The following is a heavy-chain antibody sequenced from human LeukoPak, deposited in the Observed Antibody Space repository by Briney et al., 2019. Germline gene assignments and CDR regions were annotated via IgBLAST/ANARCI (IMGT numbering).Heavy chain of an antibody. D-gene: IGHD3-22*01. V-gene: IGHV4-59*01. J-gene: IGHJ4*02. CDR1: RGSISSYY. Sequence: SETLSLTCTVSRGSISSYYWNWIRQPPGQGLEWIGYIYYSGSTDYNPSLKSRVNISVDTSKNQYSLKLSSVTAAGTAVYYCARVRVSSGSHPWYFDYWGQGTLVTVSS. CDR3: ARVRVSSGSHPWYFDY. CDR2: IYYSGST.